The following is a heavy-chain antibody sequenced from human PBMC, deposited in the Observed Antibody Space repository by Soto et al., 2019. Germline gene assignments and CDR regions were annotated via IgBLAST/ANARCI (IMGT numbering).Heavy chain of an antibody. Sequence: KGLEWMGAIIPLFGTADYAQKFQGRVTITADESTSTASMELSSLRSEDTAVYYCARPKGSYSSGYYYFDYWGQGTLVTVSS. CDR2: IIPLFGTA. CDR3: ARPKGSYSSGYYYFDY. D-gene: IGHD6-19*01. J-gene: IGHJ4*02. V-gene: IGHV1-69*01.